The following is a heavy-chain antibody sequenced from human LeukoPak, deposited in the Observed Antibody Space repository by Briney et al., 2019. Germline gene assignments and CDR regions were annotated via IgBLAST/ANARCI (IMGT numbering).Heavy chain of an antibody. CDR3: ARDRANWDFDY. D-gene: IGHD7-27*01. V-gene: IGHV3-48*04. J-gene: IGHJ4*02. CDR2: ISSSSSTI. Sequence: PGGSLRLSCAASGFTFSTYSMNWVRQAPGKGLEWVSYISSSSSTIYYADSVKGRFTISRDNAKNSLYLQMNSLRAEDTAVYYCARDRANWDFDYWGQGTLVTVSS. CDR1: GFTFSTYS.